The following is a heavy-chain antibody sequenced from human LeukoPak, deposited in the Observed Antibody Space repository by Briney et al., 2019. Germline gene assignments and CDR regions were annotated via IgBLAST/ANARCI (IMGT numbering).Heavy chain of an antibody. Sequence: PSETLSLTGTVSGGSISSYCWSWIRQPPGKGLEWIGYIYYSGSTNYNPSLKSRVTISVDTSKNQFSLKLSSVTAADTAVYYCARVGSGGSPDYWGQGTLVTVSS. V-gene: IGHV4-59*01. CDR1: GGSISSYC. D-gene: IGHD2-15*01. CDR2: IYYSGST. J-gene: IGHJ4*02. CDR3: ARVGSGGSPDY.